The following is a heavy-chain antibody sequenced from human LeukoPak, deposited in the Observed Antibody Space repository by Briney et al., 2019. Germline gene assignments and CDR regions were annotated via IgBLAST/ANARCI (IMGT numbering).Heavy chain of an antibody. J-gene: IGHJ4*02. V-gene: IGHV3-33*01. CDR2: ILYDGSNK. CDR3: ARSNSHYFDY. CDR1: GFTLSSYG. D-gene: IGHD2/OR15-2a*01. Sequence: AGSLRLSCVPSGFTLSSYGMHWVRQAPGRGLGWVAVILYDGSNKYYADSVQGRFTISRDNSKNTLYLQMNRLRAEDTAVYYCARSNSHYFDYWGQGTLVTVSS.